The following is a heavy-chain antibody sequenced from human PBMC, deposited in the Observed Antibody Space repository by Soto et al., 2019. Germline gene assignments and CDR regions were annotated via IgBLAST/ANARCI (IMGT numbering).Heavy chain of an antibody. Sequence: PGESLKISCKASGYKFTNYWINWVRQIPGKGLEWMGRIDPSNSYPNYSPSFQGLVTISADKSTSTAYLQWGRLKASDSAMYYCARPKARDVLDIWGQGTMVTVSS. V-gene: IGHV5-10-1*01. CDR1: GYKFTNYW. J-gene: IGHJ3*02. CDR2: IDPSNSYP. CDR3: ARPKARDVLDI.